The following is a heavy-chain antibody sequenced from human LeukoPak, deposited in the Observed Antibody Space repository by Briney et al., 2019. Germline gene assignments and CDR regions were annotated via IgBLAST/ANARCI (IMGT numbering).Heavy chain of an antibody. Sequence: GGSLRLSCAASGLTFSSETMNWVRQAPGKGLEWVSSISSDSAWIYYADSVKGRFTISRDNPKNSLYLQMNYLRAEDTAVYYCARVPPTGYYASSGYYYPFYFDYWGQGTLVTVSS. CDR1: GLTFSSET. CDR2: ISSDSAWI. J-gene: IGHJ4*02. V-gene: IGHV3-21*04. CDR3: ARVPPTGYYASSGYYYPFYFDY. D-gene: IGHD3-22*01.